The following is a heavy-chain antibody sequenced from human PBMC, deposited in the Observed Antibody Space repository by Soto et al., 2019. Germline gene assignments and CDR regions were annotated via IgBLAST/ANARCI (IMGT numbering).Heavy chain of an antibody. V-gene: IGHV4-4*02. Sequence: QVQLQESGPGLVKPSGTLSLTCAVSGDSMTNTNWWSWVRQPPGKGLGWIGEIYHSGSTNYNPSLRSRVTMSVDKSKNQFSLHLTSVTAADTAVYYCAKRSLRRLRLVETHWGQGTLVTVSS. CDR1: GDSMTNTNW. J-gene: IGHJ4*02. CDR2: IYHSGST. D-gene: IGHD3-16*01. CDR3: AKRSLRRLRLVETH.